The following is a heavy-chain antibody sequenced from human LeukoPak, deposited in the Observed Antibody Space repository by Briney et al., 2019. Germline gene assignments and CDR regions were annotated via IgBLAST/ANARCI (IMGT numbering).Heavy chain of an antibody. V-gene: IGHV4-38-2*01. CDR1: GYSISSGYY. Sequence: SETLSLTCAVSGYSISSGYYWGWIRQPPGKGLEWIGSIYHSGSTYYNPSLKSRVTISVDTSKNQFSLKLSSVTAADTAVYYRARYDFWSGRNAFDIWGQGTMVTVSS. J-gene: IGHJ3*02. CDR3: ARYDFWSGRNAFDI. CDR2: IYHSGST. D-gene: IGHD3-3*01.